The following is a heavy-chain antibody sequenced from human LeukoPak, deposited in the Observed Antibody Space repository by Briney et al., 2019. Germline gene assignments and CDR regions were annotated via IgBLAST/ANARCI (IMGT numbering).Heavy chain of an antibody. D-gene: IGHD3-10*01. J-gene: IGHJ4*02. CDR3: ARSFYGSGSYWYY. CDR2: IKQDGSEK. V-gene: IGHV3-7*01. Sequence: PGGSLRLSCAASEFSFGSNYMTWVRQAPGKGLEWVANIKQDGSEKYYVDSVKGRFTISRDNAKNSLYLQMNSLRAEDTAVYHCARSFYGSGSYWYYWGQGTLVTVSS. CDR1: EFSFGSNY.